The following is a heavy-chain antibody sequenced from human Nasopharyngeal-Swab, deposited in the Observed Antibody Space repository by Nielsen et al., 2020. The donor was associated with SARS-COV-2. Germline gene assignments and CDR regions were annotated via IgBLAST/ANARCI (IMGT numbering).Heavy chain of an antibody. D-gene: IGHD3-22*01. V-gene: IGHV4-34*01. J-gene: IGHJ5*02. CDR3: ARDRFSSGKDP. CDR2: INHSGST. Sequence: RQAPGKGLEWIGEINHSGSTNYNPSLKSRVTISVDTSKNQSSLKLSSVTAADTAVYYCARDRFSSGKDPWGQGTLVTVSS.